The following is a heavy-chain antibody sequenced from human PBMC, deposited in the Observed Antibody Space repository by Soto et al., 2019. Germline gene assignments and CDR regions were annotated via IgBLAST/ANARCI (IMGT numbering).Heavy chain of an antibody. V-gene: IGHV2-5*02. Sequence: SGPTLVNPTQSLTLTCTFSGFSLSTSGVGVGWIRQPPGKALEWLADIYWDDDKRYSPSLKSRLTITKDISKNQVVLTMTNMDPVDTVTYYCAHRRSGFCSGGSCSPFDFWGQGTLVTVSS. CDR3: AHRRSGFCSGGSCSPFDF. CDR2: IYWDDDK. D-gene: IGHD2-15*01. CDR1: GFSLSTSGVG. J-gene: IGHJ4*02.